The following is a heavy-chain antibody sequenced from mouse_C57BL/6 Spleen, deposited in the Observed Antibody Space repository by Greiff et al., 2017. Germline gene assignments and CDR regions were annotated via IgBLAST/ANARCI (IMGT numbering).Heavy chain of an antibody. CDR1: GYTFTSYT. V-gene: IGHV1-4*01. CDR3: ARDGAFPFAY. CDR2: INPSSGYT. Sequence: VQLKQSGAELARPGASVKMSCKASGYTFTSYTMHWVKQRPGQGLEWIGYINPSSGYTKYNQKFKDKATLTADKSSSTAYMQLSSLTSEDSAVYYCARDGAFPFAYWGQGTLVTVSA. D-gene: IGHD2-3*01. J-gene: IGHJ3*01.